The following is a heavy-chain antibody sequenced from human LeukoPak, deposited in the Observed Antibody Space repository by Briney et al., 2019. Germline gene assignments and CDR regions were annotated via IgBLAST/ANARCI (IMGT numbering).Heavy chain of an antibody. Sequence: SVKVSCKVSGYTLTELSMHWVRQAPGQGLEWMGGIIPIFGTANYAQKFQGRVTITADESTSTAYMELSSLRSEDTAVYYCARAALAVAGSLNYFDYWGQGTLVTVSS. V-gene: IGHV1-69*13. J-gene: IGHJ4*02. D-gene: IGHD6-19*01. CDR3: ARAALAVAGSLNYFDY. CDR2: IIPIFGTA. CDR1: GYTLTELS.